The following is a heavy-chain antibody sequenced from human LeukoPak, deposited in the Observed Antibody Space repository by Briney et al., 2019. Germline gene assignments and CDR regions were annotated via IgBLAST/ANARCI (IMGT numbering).Heavy chain of an antibody. Sequence: GESLKISCKGSGYSFTSYWIGWVRQMPGKGLEWMGIIYPGDSDTRHSPSFQGQVTISADKSISTAYLQWSSLKASDTAMYYCARPRYYDSSGYYDALGYWGQGTLVTVSS. V-gene: IGHV5-51*01. CDR3: ARPRYYDSSGYYDALGY. D-gene: IGHD3-22*01. CDR2: IYPGDSDT. J-gene: IGHJ4*02. CDR1: GYSFTSYW.